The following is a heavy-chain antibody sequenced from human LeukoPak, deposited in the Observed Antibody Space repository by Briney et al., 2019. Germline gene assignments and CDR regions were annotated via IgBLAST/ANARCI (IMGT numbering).Heavy chain of an antibody. D-gene: IGHD6-19*01. CDR2: ITWNGGTT. CDR1: GFTLCDYG. V-gene: IGHV3-20*04. J-gene: IGHJ4*02. Sequence: GGSLRLSCAVSGFTLCDYGMSWVRQAPGKGLEWVSGITWNGGTTAYVDSVKGRFIISRDNAKNSVSLQMNSLRAEDTALYYCARDPTGIAVAASLDKWGQGTLVTVSS. CDR3: ARDPTGIAVAASLDK.